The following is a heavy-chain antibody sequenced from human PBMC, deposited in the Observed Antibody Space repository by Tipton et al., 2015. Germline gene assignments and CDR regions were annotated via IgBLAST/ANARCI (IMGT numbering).Heavy chain of an antibody. CDR2: IYYSGST. D-gene: IGHD6-13*01. CDR3: ARQIAVAARDWFDP. Sequence: TLSLTCTVSGASVTSGNYYWSWVRQPPGKGLEWIGSIYYSGSTYYNPSLKSRVTISVDTSKNQFSLKLSSVTAADTAVYYCARQIAVAARDWFDPWGQGTLVTVSS. V-gene: IGHV4-39*01. J-gene: IGHJ5*02. CDR1: GASVTSGNYY.